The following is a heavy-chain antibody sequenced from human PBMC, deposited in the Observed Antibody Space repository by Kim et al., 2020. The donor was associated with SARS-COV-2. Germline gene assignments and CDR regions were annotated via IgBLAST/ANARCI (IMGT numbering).Heavy chain of an antibody. CDR1: GFTFSSYG. CDR3: AKDLRVWENYYYYGMDV. D-gene: IGHD3-3*01. Sequence: GGSLRLSCAASGFTFSSYGMHWVRQAPGKGLEWVAVISYDGSNKYYADSVKGRFTISRDNSKNTLYLQMNSLRAEDTAVYYCAKDLRVWENYYYYGMDVWGQGTTVTVSS. J-gene: IGHJ6*02. CDR2: ISYDGSNK. V-gene: IGHV3-30*18.